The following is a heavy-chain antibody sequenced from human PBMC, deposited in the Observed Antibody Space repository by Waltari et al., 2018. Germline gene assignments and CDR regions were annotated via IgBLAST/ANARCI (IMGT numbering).Heavy chain of an antibody. D-gene: IGHD3-22*01. CDR3: ARDYYDSSGYEFWFDP. Sequence: EVQLVESGGGLVQPGGSLRLSCAASGFTVSSNYMSWVRQAPGKGREWVSVIYSGGSTYYADAVKGRFTISRDNSKNTLYLQMNSLRAEDTAVYYCARDYYDSSGYEFWFDPWGQGTLVTVSS. V-gene: IGHV3-66*02. J-gene: IGHJ5*02. CDR1: GFTVSSNY. CDR2: IYSGGST.